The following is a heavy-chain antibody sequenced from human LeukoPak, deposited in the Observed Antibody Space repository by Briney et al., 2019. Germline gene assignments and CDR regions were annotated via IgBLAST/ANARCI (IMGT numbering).Heavy chain of an antibody. CDR3: ARDALVYYGGSPDY. CDR2: IKQDGSEK. J-gene: IGHJ4*02. D-gene: IGHD4-23*01. Sequence: GGSLRLSCAASGFTFSSYWMSWVRQAPGKGLEWVANIKQDGSEKYYVDSVKGRFTISRDNAKNSLYLQMNSLRAEDTAVYYCARDALVYYGGSPDYWGQGTLVTVSS. V-gene: IGHV3-7*01. CDR1: GFTFSSYW.